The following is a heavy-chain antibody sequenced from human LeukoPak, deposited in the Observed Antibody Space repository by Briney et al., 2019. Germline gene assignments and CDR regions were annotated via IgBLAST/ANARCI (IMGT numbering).Heavy chain of an antibody. V-gene: IGHV3-23*01. D-gene: IGHD3-3*01. CDR2: ISSSGSGGNT. J-gene: IGHJ4*02. CDR1: GVTLSSYA. CDR3: AKTQGPLGFLEWLLGY. Sequence: GGSLRLSCAASGVTLSSYAMSWARQAPGKGLEWVSGISSSGSGGNTYYADSVKGRFTISRDNSKNTLYLQMNSLRAEDTAVYYCAKTQGPLGFLEWLLGYWGQGTLVTVSS.